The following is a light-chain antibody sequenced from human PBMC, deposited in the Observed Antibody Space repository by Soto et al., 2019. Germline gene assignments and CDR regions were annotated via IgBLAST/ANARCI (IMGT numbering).Light chain of an antibody. CDR2: AAS. J-gene: IGKJ1*01. V-gene: IGKV3-15*01. CDR3: QHTYSPPRM. CDR1: QGISTL. Sequence: EIVLTQSPATLSVSPGERATLFCRASQGISTLLAWYQQKPGQAPRLLIYAASTRAAGIPARFSGSGSGTDFTLTISSLQPEDFATYYCQHTYSPPRMFGQGTKVDIK.